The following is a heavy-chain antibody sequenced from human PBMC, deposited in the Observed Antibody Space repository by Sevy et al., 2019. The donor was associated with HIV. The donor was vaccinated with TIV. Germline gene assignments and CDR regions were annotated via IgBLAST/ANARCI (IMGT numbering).Heavy chain of an antibody. CDR2: IKQDGSEK. CDR1: GFTFSSYW. Sequence: GGSLRLSCAASGFTFSSYWMSWVRQAPGKGLEWVANIKQDGSEKYYVYSVKGRFTISRDNAKNSLYLQMNSLRAEDTAVYYCARGGGDYGDYGEGMYNWFDPWGQGTLVTVSS. V-gene: IGHV3-7*01. CDR3: ARGGGDYGDYGEGMYNWFDP. J-gene: IGHJ5*02. D-gene: IGHD4-17*01.